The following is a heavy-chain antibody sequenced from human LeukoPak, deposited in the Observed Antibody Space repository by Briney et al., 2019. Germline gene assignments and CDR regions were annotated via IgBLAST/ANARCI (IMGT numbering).Heavy chain of an antibody. CDR1: GYSLTSYD. V-gene: IGHV7-4-1*02. J-gene: IGHJ4*02. CDR2: INTNTGNP. CDR3: ARVRRFLHGAVAGIDY. Sequence: ASVKVSCKASGYSLTSYDLNWVRQAPGQGFEWMGWINTNTGNPTYAQAFTGRFVFSLDTSVSTSYLQISSLKAEDTAVYYCARVRRFLHGAVAGIDYWGQGSLVTVSS. D-gene: IGHD3-3*01.